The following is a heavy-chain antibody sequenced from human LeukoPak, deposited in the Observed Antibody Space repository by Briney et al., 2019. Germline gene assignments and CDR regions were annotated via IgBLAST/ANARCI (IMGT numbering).Heavy chain of an antibody. CDR1: GGSISSGSYY. V-gene: IGHV4-61*02. CDR2: IYTSGST. CDR3: ARGGSSWYSDWFDP. J-gene: IGHJ5*02. D-gene: IGHD6-13*01. Sequence: PSQTLSLTCTVSGGSISSGSYYWSWIRQPAGKGLEWIGRIYTSGSTNYNPSLESRVTISVDTSKNQFSLKLSSVTAADTAVYYCARGGSSWYSDWFDPWGQGTLVTVSS.